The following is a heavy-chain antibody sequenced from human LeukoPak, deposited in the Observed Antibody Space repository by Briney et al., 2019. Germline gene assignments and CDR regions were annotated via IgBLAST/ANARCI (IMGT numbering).Heavy chain of an antibody. V-gene: IGHV4-34*01. D-gene: IGHD3-3*01. CDR2: INHSGST. CDR1: GESFSGYY. CDR3: ARRPGGATYYDFWSGYYWSY. J-gene: IGHJ4*02. Sequence: PSETLSLTCAVYGESFSGYYWSWIRQPPGKGLEWIGEINHSGSTNYNPSLKSRVTISVDTSKNQFSLKLSSVTAADTAVYYCARRPGGATYYDFWSGYYWSYWGQGTLVTVSS.